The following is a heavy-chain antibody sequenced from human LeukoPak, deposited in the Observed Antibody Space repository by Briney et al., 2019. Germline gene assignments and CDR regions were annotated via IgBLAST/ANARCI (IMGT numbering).Heavy chain of an antibody. J-gene: IGHJ6*03. CDR3: ARGRLRGLVASITDYMDV. Sequence: SETLSLTCTVSGVSISTYYWSWIRQPAGKGLEWIGRINTSGSTKYNPPLNSRVTMSIDKTKNQLSLKVTSVTAADTAVYFCARGRLRGLVASITDYMDVWGKGTTVTVSS. CDR2: INTSGST. CDR1: GVSISTYY. V-gene: IGHV4-4*07. D-gene: IGHD5-12*01.